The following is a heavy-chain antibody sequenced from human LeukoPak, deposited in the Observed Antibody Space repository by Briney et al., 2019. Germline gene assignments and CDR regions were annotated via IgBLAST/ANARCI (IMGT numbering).Heavy chain of an antibody. D-gene: IGHD2-21*02. J-gene: IGHJ3*02. CDR2: ISDSGRT. CDR3: AGAYCGGDCYSGRTFDI. V-gene: IGHV4-34*01. Sequence: SETLSLTCGVSGGSFSGYYWSWIRQPPGKGLEWIGEISDSGRTGYKSSLKSRVTILEDTSKNQFSLKLSSVTAADTAVYYCAGAYCGGDCYSGRTFDIWGQGTMVTVSS. CDR1: GGSFSGYY.